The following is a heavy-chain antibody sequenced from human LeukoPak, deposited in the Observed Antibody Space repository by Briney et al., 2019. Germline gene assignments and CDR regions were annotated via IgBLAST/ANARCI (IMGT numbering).Heavy chain of an antibody. CDR3: ARLPGDALDI. Sequence: SETLSLTCTVSGGSISSYYWSWIRQPPGKGLEWIGYIYYSGSTNYNPSLKSRVTISVDTSKNQFSLELSSVTAADTAVYYCARLPGDALDIWGQGTMVTVSS. V-gene: IGHV4-59*08. CDR2: IYYSGST. CDR1: GGSISSYY. J-gene: IGHJ3*02.